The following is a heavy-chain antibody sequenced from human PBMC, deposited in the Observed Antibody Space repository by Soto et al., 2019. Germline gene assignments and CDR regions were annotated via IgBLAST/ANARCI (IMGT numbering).Heavy chain of an antibody. CDR3: ARSQPPPYSSSWYDY. Sequence: QPGGSLRLSCAASGFTFSSYGMHWVRQAPGKGLEWVAVTWYDGSNKYYADSVKGRFTISRDNSKNTLYLQMNSLRAEDTAVYYCARSQPPPYSSSWYDYWGQGTLVTVSS. CDR2: TWYDGSNK. CDR1: GFTFSSYG. J-gene: IGHJ4*02. D-gene: IGHD6-13*01. V-gene: IGHV3-33*01.